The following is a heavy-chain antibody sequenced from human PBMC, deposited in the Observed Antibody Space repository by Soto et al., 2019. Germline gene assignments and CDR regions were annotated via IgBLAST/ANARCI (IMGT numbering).Heavy chain of an antibody. CDR3: TRQESYGSAPE. J-gene: IGHJ4*02. D-gene: IGHD3-10*01. Sequence: PGGSLRLSCAASGFTFSGSTMHWVRQASGKGLEWVGRIRNKASGYATAYAASVEGRFTISRDDSKNTAYLEMNSLNTDDTAVYYCTRQESYGSAPERGQGTLVTGSS. CDR2: IRNKASGYAT. CDR1: GFTFSGST. V-gene: IGHV3-73*01.